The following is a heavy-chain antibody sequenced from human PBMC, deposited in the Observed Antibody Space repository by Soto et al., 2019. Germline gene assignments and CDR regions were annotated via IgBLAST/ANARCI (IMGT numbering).Heavy chain of an antibody. J-gene: IGHJ3*01. Sequence: QVHLVQSGAEVKNPGSSVKVSCKASGGTFGTSAINWVRQAPGQGLEWMGGIIPIVATTHYAQNFQGRVSITADDSTTTAYMDLSSLRSDDTAMYFYARDTALAQAFDVWGQGTMVTVSS. CDR2: IIPIVATT. CDR1: GGTFGTSA. CDR3: ARDTALAQAFDV. D-gene: IGHD2-21*02. V-gene: IGHV1-69*01.